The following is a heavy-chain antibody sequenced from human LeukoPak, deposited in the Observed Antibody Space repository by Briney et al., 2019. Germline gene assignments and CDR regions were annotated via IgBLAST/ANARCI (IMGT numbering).Heavy chain of an antibody. J-gene: IGHJ5*02. D-gene: IGHD2-21*01. CDR1: GYTFTGYY. V-gene: IGHV1-2*04. CDR3: ARHMALRRDWFDP. CDR2: INPNSGGT. Sequence: ASVKVSCKASGYTFTGYYMHWVRQAPGQGLEWMGWINPNSGGTNYAQKFQGWVTMTRDTSISTAYMELSRLRSDDTAVYYCARHMALRRDWFDPWGQGTLVTVSS.